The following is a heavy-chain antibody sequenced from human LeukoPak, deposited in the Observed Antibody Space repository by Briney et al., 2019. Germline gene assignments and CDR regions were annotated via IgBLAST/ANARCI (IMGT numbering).Heavy chain of an antibody. V-gene: IGHV3-7*01. J-gene: IGHJ3*02. CDR1: GFTLSIYW. D-gene: IGHD2-2*01. CDR3: ARDLDIEVVATTSWYDAFDI. Sequence: GGSLRLSCAASGFTLSIYWMTWVRQTPGKGLEWVANINPDGSVKNYVDSVKGRFTISRDNAENSVYLQMNSLRVEDTAVYYCARDLDIEVVATTSWYDAFDIWGQGTMVTVSS. CDR2: INPDGSVK.